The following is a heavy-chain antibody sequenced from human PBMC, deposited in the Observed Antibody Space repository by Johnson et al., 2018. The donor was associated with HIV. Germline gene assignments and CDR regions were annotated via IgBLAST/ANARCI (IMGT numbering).Heavy chain of an antibody. CDR3: AKGWGRGTFSTDDSFDI. CDR2: ISYDGSNK. D-gene: IGHD1-26*01. Sequence: QMLLVESGGGVVQPGRSLRLSCAASGFTFDDYGMSWVRQAPGKGLEWVAVISYDGSNKYFAASVKGRFTISRDNSKNTLYLQMNSLRAEDTAVYYCAKGWGRGTFSTDDSFDIWGQGTMVIVSS. CDR1: GFTFDDYG. V-gene: IGHV3-30*18. J-gene: IGHJ3*02.